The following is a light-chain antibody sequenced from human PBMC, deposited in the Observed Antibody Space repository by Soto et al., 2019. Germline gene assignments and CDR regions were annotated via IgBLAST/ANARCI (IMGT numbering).Light chain of an antibody. J-gene: IGKJ1*01. V-gene: IGKV3-11*01. CDR3: QQRGNWWT. Sequence: EIVLTQSPATLSLSPGERATLSCRASQSIGSYLAWYQQKPGQAPRLLIYDASNRATGIPARFSGSGSGTDFTLTISSLEPEDFAVYYCQQRGNWWTFGQGTKVEIK. CDR1: QSIGSY. CDR2: DAS.